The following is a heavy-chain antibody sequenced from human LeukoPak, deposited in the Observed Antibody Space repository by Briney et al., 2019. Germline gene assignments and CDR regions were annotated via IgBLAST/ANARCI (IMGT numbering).Heavy chain of an antibody. V-gene: IGHV1-2*02. CDR3: ARDGFYGSSWKPLRNFHN. D-gene: IGHD6-13*01. J-gene: IGHJ1*01. Sequence: GASVKVSCKASGYTFTGYYMHWVRQAPGQGLEWMGWINPNSGGTKSAQKFQGRVTMTRDTAISTVYMELSRLRSDDTAVYFCARDGFYGSSWKPLRNFHNWGQGTLVTVSS. CDR2: INPNSGGT. CDR1: GYTFTGYY.